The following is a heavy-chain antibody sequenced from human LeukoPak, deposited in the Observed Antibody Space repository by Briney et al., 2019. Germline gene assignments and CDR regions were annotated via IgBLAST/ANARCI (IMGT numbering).Heavy chain of an antibody. D-gene: IGHD3-10*01. CDR2: ISAYNGNT. Sequence: GASVKVSCKASGYTFTSYGISWVRQAPGQGLEWMGWISAYNGNTNYAQKLQGRVTMTIDTSTRTANMELRSLRSDDTAVYYCARNPRGMGQTFDYWGQGTLVTVSS. J-gene: IGHJ4*02. CDR3: ARNPRGMGQTFDY. CDR1: GYTFTSYG. V-gene: IGHV1-18*01.